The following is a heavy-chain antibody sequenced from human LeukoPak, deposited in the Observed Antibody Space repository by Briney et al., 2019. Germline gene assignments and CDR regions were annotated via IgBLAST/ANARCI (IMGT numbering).Heavy chain of an antibody. V-gene: IGHV3-33*01. CDR3: ARVWPRNWNPPPGMDV. Sequence: PGGSLRLSCAASGFTFSSYGMHWVRQAPGKGLEWVAVIWYDGSNKYYADSVKGQFTISRDNSKNTLYLQMNSLRAEDTAVYYCARVWPRNWNPPPGMDVWGQGTTVTVSS. J-gene: IGHJ6*02. CDR1: GFTFSSYG. CDR2: IWYDGSNK. D-gene: IGHD1-1*01.